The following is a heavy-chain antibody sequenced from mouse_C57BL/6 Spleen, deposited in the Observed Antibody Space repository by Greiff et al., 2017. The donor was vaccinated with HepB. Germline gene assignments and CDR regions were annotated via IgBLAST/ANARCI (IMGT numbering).Heavy chain of an antibody. CDR3: ARGGLPYYYDY. Sequence: VQLQQPGAELVMPGASVKLSCKASGYTFTSYWMHWVKQRPGQGLEWIGEIDPSDSYTNYNQKFKGKSTLTVDKSSSTAYMQLSSLTSEDSAVYYGARGGLPYYYDYWGKGTTLTVTS. CDR2: IDPSDSYT. CDR1: GYTFTSYW. D-gene: IGHD2-4*01. J-gene: IGHJ2*01. V-gene: IGHV1-69*01.